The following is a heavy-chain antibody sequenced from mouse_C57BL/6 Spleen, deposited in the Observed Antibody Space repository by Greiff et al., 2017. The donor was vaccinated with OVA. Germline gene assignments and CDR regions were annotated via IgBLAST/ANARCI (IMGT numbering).Heavy chain of an antibody. CDR1: GYTFTDYE. V-gene: IGHV1-15*01. CDR3: TRLPSTVVATRYFDV. Sequence: VQVVESGAELVRPGASVTLSCKASGYTFTDYEMHWVKQTPVHGLEWIGAIDPEPGGTAYNQKFKGKAILTADKSSSTAYMELRSLTSEDSAVYYCTRLPSTVVATRYFDVWGTGTTVTVSS. D-gene: IGHD1-1*01. J-gene: IGHJ1*03. CDR2: IDPEPGGT.